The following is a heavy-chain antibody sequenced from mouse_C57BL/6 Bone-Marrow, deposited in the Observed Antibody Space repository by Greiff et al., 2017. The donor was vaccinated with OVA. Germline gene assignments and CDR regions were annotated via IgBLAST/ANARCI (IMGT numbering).Heavy chain of an antibody. CDR3: ASTITTVPYWYFDV. CDR1: GFTFSDYY. CDR2: ISNGGGST. Sequence: DVMLVESGGGLVQPGGSLKLSCAASGFTFSDYYMYWVRQTPEKRLEWVAYISNGGGSTYYPDTVKGRFTISRDNAKNTLYLQMSRLKSEDTAMYYCASTITTVPYWYFDVWGTGTTVTVSS. D-gene: IGHD1-1*01. V-gene: IGHV5-12*01. J-gene: IGHJ1*03.